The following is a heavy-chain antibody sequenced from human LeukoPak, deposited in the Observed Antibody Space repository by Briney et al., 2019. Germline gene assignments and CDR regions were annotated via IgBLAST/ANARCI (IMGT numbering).Heavy chain of an antibody. Sequence: SVKVSRKASGGTFSSYAISWVRQAPGQGLEWMGGIIPIFGTANYAQKFQGRVTITTDESTSTAYMELSSLRSEDTAVYYCARTMVRGVIVGFDYWGQGTLVTVSS. J-gene: IGHJ4*02. CDR2: IIPIFGTA. V-gene: IGHV1-69*05. D-gene: IGHD3-10*01. CDR1: GGTFSSYA. CDR3: ARTMVRGVIVGFDY.